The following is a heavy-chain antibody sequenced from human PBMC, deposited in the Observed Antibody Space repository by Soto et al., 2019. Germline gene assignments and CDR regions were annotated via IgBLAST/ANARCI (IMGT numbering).Heavy chain of an antibody. D-gene: IGHD1-1*01. V-gene: IGHV4-61*03. CDR3: AKGEPRRYFDD. Sequence: SETLSLTCTVSSGSVGSGRYYWSWIRQTPGKGLEWIASVFNSGNTYFNPSLKSRVTLSVGTSKRHFSLTLRSVSAADAGVYYCAKGEPRRYFDDWGQGTLVTVS. CDR2: VFNSGNT. CDR1: SGSVGSGRYY. J-gene: IGHJ4*02.